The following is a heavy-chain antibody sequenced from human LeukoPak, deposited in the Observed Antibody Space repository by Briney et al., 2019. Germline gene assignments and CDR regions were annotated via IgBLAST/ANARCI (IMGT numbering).Heavy chain of an antibody. V-gene: IGHV3-30*03. CDR2: ISYDGSNK. Sequence: PGGSLRLSCAASGFTFSSYGMHWVRQAPGKGLEWVAVISYDGSNKYYADSVKGRFTISRDNAKNTLYLQMNSLRAEDTAVYYCARGSFWDSSGYSFDYWGQGTLVTVSS. CDR3: ARGSFWDSSGYSFDY. D-gene: IGHD3-22*01. CDR1: GFTFSSYG. J-gene: IGHJ4*02.